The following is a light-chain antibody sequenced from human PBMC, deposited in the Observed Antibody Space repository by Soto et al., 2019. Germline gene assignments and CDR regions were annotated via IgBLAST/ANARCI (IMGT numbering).Light chain of an antibody. Sequence: EIVLTQSPGTLSLSPGERATLSCRASQSVSSNYLAWYQQKPGQAPRLLIYGASSRATGIPDRFSGSGSGTDFTLTISRLEPXXXXXXXXXXXXXSPMYTFGQGTKLEIK. CDR1: QSVSSNY. V-gene: IGKV3-20*01. CDR2: GAS. CDR3: XXXXXSPMYT. J-gene: IGKJ2*01.